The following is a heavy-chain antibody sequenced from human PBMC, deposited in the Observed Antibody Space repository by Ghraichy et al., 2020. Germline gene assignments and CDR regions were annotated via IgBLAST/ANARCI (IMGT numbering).Heavy chain of an antibody. D-gene: IGHD7-27*01. V-gene: IGHV4-4*09. J-gene: IGHJ6*02. Sequence: SQTLSLTCSVSGGPISNYYWSWIRQPPGKGLEWIGYIYTSGRTTDYNPSLKSRVTISVDTSKNQNQFSLKLSSVTAADTAIYYCARGVLSGGYYYGLDVWGQGTTVTVSS. CDR3: ARGVLSGGYYYGLDV. CDR1: GGPISNYY. CDR2: IYTSGRTT.